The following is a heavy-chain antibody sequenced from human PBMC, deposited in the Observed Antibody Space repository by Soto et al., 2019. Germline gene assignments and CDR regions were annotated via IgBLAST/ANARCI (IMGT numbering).Heavy chain of an antibody. CDR3: ARHLGYYGSGSSLPNDY. V-gene: IGHV4-39*01. J-gene: IGHJ4*02. CDR2: IYYSGST. D-gene: IGHD3-10*01. CDR1: GGSISSSSYY. Sequence: SETLSLTCTVSGGSISSSSYYWGWIRQPPGKGLEWIGSIYYSGSTYYNTSLKSRVTISVDTSKNQFSLKLSSVTAADTAVYYCARHLGYYGSGSSLPNDYWGQGTLVTVSS.